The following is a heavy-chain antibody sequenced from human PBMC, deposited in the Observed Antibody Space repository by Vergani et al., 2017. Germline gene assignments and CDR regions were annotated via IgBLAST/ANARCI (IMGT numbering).Heavy chain of an antibody. CDR3: AVDYYDSSGYPSFFDY. V-gene: IGHV1-69*18. CDR1: GGTFSSYA. D-gene: IGHD3-22*01. Sequence: QVQLVQSGAAVKKPGSSVKVSCKASGGTFSSYAISWVRQAPGQGLEWMGRIIPIFGTANYAQKFQGRVTITADESTSTAYMELSSLRSEDTAVYYCAVDYYDSSGYPSFFDYWGQGTLVTVSS. J-gene: IGHJ4*02. CDR2: IIPIFGTA.